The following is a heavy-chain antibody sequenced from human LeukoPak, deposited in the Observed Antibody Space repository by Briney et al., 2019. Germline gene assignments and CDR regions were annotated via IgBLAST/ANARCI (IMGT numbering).Heavy chain of an antibody. D-gene: IGHD6-13*01. CDR3: ARAGTGAAAAGPGTSFDI. V-gene: IGHV1-2*02. Sequence: ASVRVSCKASGYTFTSYGISWVRQAPGQGLEWMGWINLNSGGTNYAQKFQGRVTMTRDTSISTAYMELSRLRSDDTAVYYCARAGTGAAAAGPGTSFDIWGQGTMVTVSS. CDR1: GYTFTSYG. CDR2: INLNSGGT. J-gene: IGHJ3*02.